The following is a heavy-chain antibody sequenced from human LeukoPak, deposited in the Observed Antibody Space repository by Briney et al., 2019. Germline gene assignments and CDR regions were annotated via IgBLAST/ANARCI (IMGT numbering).Heavy chain of an antibody. J-gene: IGHJ4*02. CDR2: IYSGGTT. CDR1: GFTVSSNY. CDR3: ARDVRNRGGVDYFVY. V-gene: IGHV3-53*01. Sequence: GGSLRLSCAASGFTVSSNYMSWVRQAPGKGLEWVSIIYSGGTTYYAESVKGRFTISRDNSKNTLYLQMNSLRVEDTAVYYCARDVRNRGGVDYFVYWGQGTLVTVSS. D-gene: IGHD1-14*01.